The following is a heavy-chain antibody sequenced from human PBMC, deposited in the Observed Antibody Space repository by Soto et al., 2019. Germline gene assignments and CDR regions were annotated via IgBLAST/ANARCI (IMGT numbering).Heavy chain of an antibody. J-gene: IGHJ5*02. V-gene: IGHV1-46*01. CDR3: ARGPYPRYFDWSEP. Sequence: ASVKVSRKASGYTFTSYYMHWVRQTPGQGLEWMGIINPSGGSTSYAQKFQGRVTMTRDTSTSTVYMELSSLRSEDTAVYYCARGPYPRYFDWSEPWGKGTLVTAPQ. CDR2: INPSGGST. CDR1: GYTFTSYY. D-gene: IGHD3-9*01.